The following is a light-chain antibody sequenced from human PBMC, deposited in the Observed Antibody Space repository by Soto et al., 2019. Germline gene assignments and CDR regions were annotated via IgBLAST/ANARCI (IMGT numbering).Light chain of an antibody. CDR2: GES. CDR3: QNYSRFPRT. CDR1: QGLNYF. J-gene: IGKJ1*01. V-gene: IGKV1-27*01. Sequence: DIQMTQSPSSLSASVGDRVSITCRASQGLNYFLVWYQVKPGKAPALLINGESTLQPGVPSRFSGTGSGTDFTLTISSLQPEDVATYYCQNYSRFPRTFGQGTKVEIK.